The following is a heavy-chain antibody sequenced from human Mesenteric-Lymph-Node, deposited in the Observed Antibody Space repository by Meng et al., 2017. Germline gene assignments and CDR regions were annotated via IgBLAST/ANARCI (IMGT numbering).Heavy chain of an antibody. CDR3: ARRAVDGTSDY. CDR1: GFTFSSSW. CDR2: IKEDGGEK. Sequence: GESLKISCAASGFTFSSSWMHWVCQAPGKGLEWVAQIKEDGGEKYYVDSVKGRFTISRDNAKNSLYLQMNSLRAEDTAVYYCARRAVDGTSDYWGQGTLVTVSS. V-gene: IGHV3-7*01. D-gene: IGHD6-19*01. J-gene: IGHJ4*02.